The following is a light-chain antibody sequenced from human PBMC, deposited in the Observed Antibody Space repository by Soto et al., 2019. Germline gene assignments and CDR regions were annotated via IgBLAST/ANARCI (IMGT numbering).Light chain of an antibody. CDR2: GAS. V-gene: IGKV3-20*01. J-gene: IGKJ1*01. CDR1: QSVTSNY. Sequence: EIVLTQSPGTLSLSPGERATLSFRASQSVTSNYLAWYQQKPGQAPRLLIFGASIRDTGIPDRFSSSGSGTDFTLTISSLQPEDFATYYCQQSYNTPRTFGQGTKV. CDR3: QQSYNTPRT.